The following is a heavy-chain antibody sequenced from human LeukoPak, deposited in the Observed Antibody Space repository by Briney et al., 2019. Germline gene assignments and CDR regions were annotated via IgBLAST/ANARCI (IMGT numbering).Heavy chain of an antibody. CDR1: GGSISSYY. CDR3: ARRATVPTPYYYYGMDV. D-gene: IGHD4-4*01. CDR2: IYTSGST. V-gene: IGHV4-4*07. J-gene: IGHJ6*02. Sequence: NPSETLSLTCTVSGGSISSYYWSWIRQPARKGLEWIGRIYTSGSTNYNPSLKSRVTMSVDTSKNQFSLKLSSVTAADTAVYYCARRATVPTPYYYYGMDVWGQGTTVTVSS.